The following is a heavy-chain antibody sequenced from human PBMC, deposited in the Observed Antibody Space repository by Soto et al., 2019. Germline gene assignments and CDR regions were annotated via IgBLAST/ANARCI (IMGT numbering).Heavy chain of an antibody. D-gene: IGHD4-17*01. V-gene: IGHV4-34*01. CDR3: ARVKDFGDLFDS. CDR2: INHSGST. CDR1: GGSFSGYY. J-gene: IGHJ4*02. Sequence: SETLSLTCAVYGGSFSGYYWSWIRQPPGKGLEWIGEINHSGSTNYNPSLKSRVTISVDTSENQFSLRLTSVTAVDTAVYYCARVKDFGDLFDSWGQGTLVTVSS.